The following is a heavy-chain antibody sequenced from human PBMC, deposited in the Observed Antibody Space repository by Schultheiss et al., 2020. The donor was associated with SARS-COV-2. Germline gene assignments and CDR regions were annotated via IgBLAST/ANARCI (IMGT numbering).Heavy chain of an antibody. J-gene: IGHJ4*02. V-gene: IGHV3-73*01. Sequence: LKISCAASGFTFSGSAMHWVRQASGKGLEWVGRIRSKANSYATAYAASVKGRFTISRDDSKNTAYLQMNSLKTEDTAVYYCTTTGVPAANPVDYWGQGTLVTVSS. CDR2: IRSKANSYAT. D-gene: IGHD2-2*01. CDR3: TTTGVPAANPVDY. CDR1: GFTFSGSA.